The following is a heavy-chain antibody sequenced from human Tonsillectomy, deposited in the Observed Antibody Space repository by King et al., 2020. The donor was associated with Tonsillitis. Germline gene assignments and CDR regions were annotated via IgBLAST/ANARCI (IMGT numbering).Heavy chain of an antibody. Sequence: VQLVESGAEVKKPGESLKISCKGSGYSFTSYWIGWVRQMPGKGLEWMGSIYPGDSDTRYSPPFHGQVTISADKSISTAYLQWRSLKASDTAMYYCARQQGGGSYYRYFDYWGQGTLVTVSS. J-gene: IGHJ4*02. CDR1: GYSFTSYW. CDR3: ARQQGGGSYYRYFDY. CDR2: IYPGDSDT. V-gene: IGHV5-51*01. D-gene: IGHD1-26*01.